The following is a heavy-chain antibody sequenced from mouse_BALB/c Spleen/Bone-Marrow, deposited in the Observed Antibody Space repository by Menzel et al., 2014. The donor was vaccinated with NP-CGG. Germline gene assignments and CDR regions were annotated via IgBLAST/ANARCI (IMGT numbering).Heavy chain of an antibody. CDR2: INPSTGYT. J-gene: IGHJ4*01. CDR3: ARGNPLYAMDY. CDR1: GYTFTSYW. D-gene: IGHD2-1*01. Sequence: VQLQQSGAELAKPGASVKMSCKASGYTFTSYWMHWVKQRPGQGLEWIGYINPSTGYTDYNQKFNDKATLTADKSSSTACMQLSSLTSKDSAVYYCARGNPLYAMDYWGQGTSVTVSS. V-gene: IGHV1-7*01.